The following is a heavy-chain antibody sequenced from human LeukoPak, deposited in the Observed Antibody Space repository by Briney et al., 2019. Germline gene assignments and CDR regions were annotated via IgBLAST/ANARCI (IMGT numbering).Heavy chain of an antibody. D-gene: IGHD3-22*01. V-gene: IGHV5-10-1*01. CDR2: FDRSDSYT. CDR3: ARHEDRNDY. Sequence: GASLLTSCKGSGSIFNSYWISWVRPMTRKGLEWMGRFDRSDSYTNYSPSFQGHVTISANKSISTAYLQCSGLKASDTGMYYCARHEDRNDYWGQGTLVTVSS. J-gene: IGHJ4*02. CDR1: GSIFNSYW.